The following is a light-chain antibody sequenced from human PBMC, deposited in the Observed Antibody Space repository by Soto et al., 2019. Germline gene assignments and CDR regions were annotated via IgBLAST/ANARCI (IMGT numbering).Light chain of an antibody. CDR3: SLYTSSNTRKVV. CDR2: EGS. Sequence: QSELTQPTSVSGTPGQSITISCTGTSSDVGSYNLVSWYQQHPGKARKLMIYEGSKRPSGVSNRFSGSKSGNTASLTISGFQAEDEADYCCSLYTSSNTRKVVFGRGIKVTIL. J-gene: IGLJ1*01. V-gene: IGLV2-14*02. CDR1: SSDVGSYNL.